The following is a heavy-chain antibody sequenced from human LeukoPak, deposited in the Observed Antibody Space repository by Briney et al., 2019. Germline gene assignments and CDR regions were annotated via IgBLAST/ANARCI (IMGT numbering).Heavy chain of an antibody. D-gene: IGHD3-10*01. CDR1: GFTFSSYA. CDR3: AREVRGDY. V-gene: IGHV3-30-3*01. CDR2: ISYDGSNK. Sequence: GGPLRLSCAASGFTFSSYAVHWVRQAPGKGLEWAAVISYDGSNKYYADSVKGRFTISRDNSKNTLYLQMNSLRAEDTAVYYCAREVRGDYWGQGTLVTVSS. J-gene: IGHJ4*02.